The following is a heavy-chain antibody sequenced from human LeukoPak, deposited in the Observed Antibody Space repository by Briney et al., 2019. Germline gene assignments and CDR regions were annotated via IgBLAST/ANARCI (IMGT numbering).Heavy chain of an antibody. J-gene: IGHJ4*02. CDR1: GFTLGSYE. V-gene: IGHV3-48*03. Sequence: GGSLRLSCAASGFTLGSYEMNWVRQAPGKGLEWVSYISKSGSTIYYADSVKGRFTISRDNAKNSLYLQMNSLRAEDTAVYYCAREGTAVTTEFDYWGQGTLVTVSS. CDR2: ISKSGSTI. D-gene: IGHD4-17*01. CDR3: AREGTAVTTEFDY.